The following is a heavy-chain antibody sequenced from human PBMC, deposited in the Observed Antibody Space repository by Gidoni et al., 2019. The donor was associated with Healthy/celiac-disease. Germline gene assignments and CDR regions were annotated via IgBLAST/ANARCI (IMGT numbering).Heavy chain of an antibody. V-gene: IGHV1-18*01. CDR1: GYTLTSYG. CDR2: ISADNGNT. Sequence: QVQLVQSGAEVKTPGTAVKVSCKASGYTLTSYGISWLRQAPGQGPEWMGWISADNGNTNYAQKLQGRVTMTTDTSTSTAYMELRILRSDDTAVYYCARGEGSLNDYGDGNWGQVTRVTVSS. CDR3: ARGEGSLNDYGDGN. J-gene: IGHJ4*02. D-gene: IGHD4-17*01.